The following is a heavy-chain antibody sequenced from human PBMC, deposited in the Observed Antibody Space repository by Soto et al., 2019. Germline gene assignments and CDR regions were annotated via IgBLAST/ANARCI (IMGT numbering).Heavy chain of an antibody. V-gene: IGHV3-30-3*01. CDR2: IVDDGNNK. CDR3: ARDDEGGSYSALGY. Sequence: QVQLVESGGGVVQPGRSLRLSSAASGFTFSNYIMHWVRQAPGKGLEWVAFIVDDGNNKYYADPVKGRFTISRDNSKKSLYLQMNSLRTEDTAVYYCARDDEGGSYSALGYWRQGTLVTVSS. J-gene: IGHJ4*02. CDR1: GFTFSNYI. D-gene: IGHD3-10*01.